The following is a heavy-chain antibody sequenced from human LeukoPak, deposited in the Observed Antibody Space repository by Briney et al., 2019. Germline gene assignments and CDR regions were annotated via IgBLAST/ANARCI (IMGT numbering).Heavy chain of an antibody. J-gene: IGHJ4*02. CDR1: GYSFTSYW. V-gene: IGHV5-51*01. CDR3: ARLRDSSSWKPFDY. D-gene: IGHD6-13*01. Sequence: NRGESLKISCKGSGYSFTSYWIGWVRQMPGKGLEWMGIIYPGDSDTRYSPSSQGQVTISADKSISTAYLQWSSLKASDTAMYYCARLRDSSSWKPFDYWGQGTLVTVSS. CDR2: IYPGDSDT.